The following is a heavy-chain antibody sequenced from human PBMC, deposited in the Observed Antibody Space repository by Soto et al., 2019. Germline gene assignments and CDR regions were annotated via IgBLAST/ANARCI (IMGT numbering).Heavy chain of an antibody. J-gene: IGHJ6*02. Sequence: SETLSLTCTVSGGSISSYYWSWIRQPPGKGLEWIGYIYYSGSTNYNPSLKSRVTISVDKSKNQFSLKLSSVTAADTAVYYCARANILTGYYDTYGMDVWGQGTTVTVSS. CDR3: ARANILTGYYDTYGMDV. V-gene: IGHV4-59*12. D-gene: IGHD3-9*01. CDR1: GGSISSYY. CDR2: IYYSGST.